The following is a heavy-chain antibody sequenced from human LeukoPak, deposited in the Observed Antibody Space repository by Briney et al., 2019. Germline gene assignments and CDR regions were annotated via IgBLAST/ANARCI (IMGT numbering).Heavy chain of an antibody. CDR2: IYSGGST. Sequence: PAGSLRLSCAASGFTASSNYMSWVRQAPGKGLEWVSVIYSGGSTHFSDSVRGGFTISRDTSKNTLSLKITSLRAKDSSRYYCARRAGAYSHPYDYWGQGTLVTVSS. V-gene: IGHV3-53*01. J-gene: IGHJ4*02. CDR3: ARRAGAYSHPYDY. CDR1: GFTASSNY. D-gene: IGHD4/OR15-4a*01.